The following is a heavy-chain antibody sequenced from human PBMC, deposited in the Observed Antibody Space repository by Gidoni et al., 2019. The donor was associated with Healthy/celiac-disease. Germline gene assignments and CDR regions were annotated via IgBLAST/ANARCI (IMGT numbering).Heavy chain of an antibody. CDR2: IYYSGST. V-gene: IGHV4-31*03. D-gene: IGHD1-26*01. J-gene: IGHJ4*02. CDR3: ARDGSRGVDY. Sequence: QVQLQESGPGLVQPSQTLSLTCTVSGGSIRSGGYYWSWIRQHPGKGLEWIGYIYYSGSTYYNPSLKSRVTISVDTSKNQFSLKLSSGTAADTAVYYCARDGSRGVDYWGQGTLVTVSS. CDR1: GGSIRSGGYY.